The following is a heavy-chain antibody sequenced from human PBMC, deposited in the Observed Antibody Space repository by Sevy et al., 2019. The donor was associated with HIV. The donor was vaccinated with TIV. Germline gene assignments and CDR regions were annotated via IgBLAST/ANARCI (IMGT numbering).Heavy chain of an antibody. J-gene: IGHJ6*02. CDR3: GKVGQSYYYAVDV. Sequence: SETLSLTCSVSGDSISNNYWSWIRQPPGKGLEWIGYIYYSGRTNYKPSLQSGVTISEDTSKNQFSLKLGSVTAADTAVYYCGKVGQSYYYAVDVWGQGTTVTVSS. CDR2: IYYSGRT. V-gene: IGHV4-59*01. CDR1: GDSISNNY.